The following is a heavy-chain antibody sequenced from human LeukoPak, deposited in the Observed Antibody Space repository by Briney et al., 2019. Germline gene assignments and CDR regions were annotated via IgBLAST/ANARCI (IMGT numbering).Heavy chain of an antibody. CDR2: INANSGGT. CDR3: AREYYDILTGPRNPYYYYGMDV. V-gene: IGHV1-2*02. CDR1: GYTFTGYY. D-gene: IGHD3-9*01. J-gene: IGHJ6*02. Sequence: ASVKVSCKASGYTFTGYYMHWVRQAPGQGVEWMGWINANSGGTDYAQKFQGRATMTRDTSISTAYMELSRLRSDDTAVYYCAREYYDILTGPRNPYYYYGMDVWGQGTTVTVSS.